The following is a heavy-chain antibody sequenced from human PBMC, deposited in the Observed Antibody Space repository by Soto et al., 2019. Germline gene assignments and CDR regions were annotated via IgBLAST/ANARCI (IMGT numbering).Heavy chain of an antibody. V-gene: IGHV4-30-4*01. D-gene: IGHD3-3*01. Sequence: SETLSLTCTVSDGSIISSNYYWSWIRQSPGKGLEWIGFIYYSGKTYYSPTLKNRVTMSVDTSKNQFPLNLTSVTASDTAVYFCARALWSGFVDYWGQGALVTVSS. CDR2: IYYSGKT. J-gene: IGHJ4*02. CDR3: ARALWSGFVDY. CDR1: DGSIISSNYY.